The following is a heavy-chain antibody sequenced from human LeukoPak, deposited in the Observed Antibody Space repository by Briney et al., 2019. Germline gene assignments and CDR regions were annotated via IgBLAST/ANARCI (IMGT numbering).Heavy chain of an antibody. CDR3: ARDLNV. V-gene: IGHV3-74*01. J-gene: IGHJ6*02. CDR2: INSDGSST. CDR1: GFTFSSYW. Sequence: PGGSLRLSCAASGFTFSSYWMHWVRQVPGKGLVWVSGINSDGSSTTYADSVKGRFTISRDNAKNTLYLQTNSLRAEDTAVYYCARDLNVWGQGTTVTVSS.